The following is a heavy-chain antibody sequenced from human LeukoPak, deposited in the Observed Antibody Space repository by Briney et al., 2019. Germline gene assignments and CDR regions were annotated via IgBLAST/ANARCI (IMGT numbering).Heavy chain of an antibody. D-gene: IGHD1-26*01. Sequence: GESLKLSCKGSGYSFTSYRISWERQMPGKGPEWMVRIDPDDSYTNYSPSFQGHVTISADKSISTAYLQWSSLKASDTAMYYCARHFGGSYCDDYWGQGTLVTVST. CDR3: ARHFGGSYCDDY. J-gene: IGHJ4*02. V-gene: IGHV5-10-1*01. CDR1: GYSFTSYR. CDR2: IDPDDSYT.